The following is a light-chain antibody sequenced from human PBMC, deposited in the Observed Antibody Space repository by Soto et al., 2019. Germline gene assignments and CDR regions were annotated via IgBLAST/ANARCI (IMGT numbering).Light chain of an antibody. J-gene: IGKJ1*01. CDR3: QQYYTYPWT. Sequence: DIQVTQSPSTLSASVGDRVTITCRASQTIATFLAWYQQKPGKAPNLLIQRASILESGVPSRFSGSGSGTELTLTISSLQPDDIATYHCQQYYTYPWTFGQGTKVEIK. V-gene: IGKV1-5*03. CDR2: RAS. CDR1: QTIATF.